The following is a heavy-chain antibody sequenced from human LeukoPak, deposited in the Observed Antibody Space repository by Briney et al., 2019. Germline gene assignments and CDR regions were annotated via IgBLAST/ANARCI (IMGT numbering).Heavy chain of an antibody. CDR3: ARGSSRQFDY. V-gene: IGHV3-23*01. CDR2: ISGSGGST. J-gene: IGHJ4*02. CDR1: GFTFSSYG. D-gene: IGHD6-6*01. Sequence: GGSLRLSCAASGFTFSSYGMSWVRQAPGKGLEWVSAISGSGGSTYYADSVKGRFTISRDNSKNTLYLQMNSLRAEDTAVYYCARGSSRQFDYWGQGTLVTVSS.